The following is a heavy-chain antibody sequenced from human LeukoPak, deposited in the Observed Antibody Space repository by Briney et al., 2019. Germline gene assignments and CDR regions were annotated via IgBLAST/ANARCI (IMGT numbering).Heavy chain of an antibody. D-gene: IGHD1-26*01. V-gene: IGHV4-4*02. CDR1: GGPISSTNW. Sequence: SETLSLTCGVSGGPISSTNWWSWVRQPPGQGLEWIGEISLTGETNYNPSLNGRVTMSLDKSRNQLSLSLTSVTAADTAIYYCSRKSGAFCPFDYWGQGTLVIVPP. J-gene: IGHJ4*02. CDR2: ISLTGET. CDR3: SRKSGAFCPFDY.